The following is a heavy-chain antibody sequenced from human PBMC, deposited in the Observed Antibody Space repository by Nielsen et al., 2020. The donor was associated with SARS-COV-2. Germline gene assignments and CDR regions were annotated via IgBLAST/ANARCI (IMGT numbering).Heavy chain of an antibody. CDR3: ARDATIMITFGGVIVPDY. CDR1: GFTFSSYA. V-gene: IGHV3-23*01. J-gene: IGHJ4*02. D-gene: IGHD3-16*02. Sequence: GGSLRLSCAASGFTFSSYAMSWVRQAPGKGLEWVSTISGSGGSTYYADSVKGRFTISRDNAKNSLYLQMNSLRAEDAAVYYCARDATIMITFGGVIVPDYWGQGTLVTVSS. CDR2: ISGSGGST.